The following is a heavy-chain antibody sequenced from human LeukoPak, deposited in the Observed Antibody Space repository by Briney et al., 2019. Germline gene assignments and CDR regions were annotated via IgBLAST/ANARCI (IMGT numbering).Heavy chain of an antibody. CDR3: ARKKPMTLRYRSGGYFDY. CDR2: IYYSGST. Sequence: SETLSLTCTVSGGSISSSSYYWGWIRQPPGKGLEWIGSIYYSGSTYYNPSLKSRVTISVDTSKNQFSLKLSSVTAADTAVYYCARKKPMTLRYRSGGYFDYWGQGTLVTVSS. D-gene: IGHD3-9*01. V-gene: IGHV4-39*07. CDR1: GGSISSSSYY. J-gene: IGHJ4*02.